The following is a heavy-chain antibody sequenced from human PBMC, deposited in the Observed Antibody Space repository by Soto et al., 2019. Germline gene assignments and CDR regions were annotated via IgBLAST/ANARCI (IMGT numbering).Heavy chain of an antibody. CDR1: GFTFSNYN. J-gene: IGHJ4*02. CDR2: IRSSSSTI. Sequence: GGSLRLSCAASGFTFSNYNMNWVRQAPGKGLEWVSYIRSSSSTIYYADSVKGRFTISRDNAKSSLYLQMNSLRDEDTAVYYCCAGFDYWGQGTLVTVSS. CDR3: CAGFDY. V-gene: IGHV3-48*02.